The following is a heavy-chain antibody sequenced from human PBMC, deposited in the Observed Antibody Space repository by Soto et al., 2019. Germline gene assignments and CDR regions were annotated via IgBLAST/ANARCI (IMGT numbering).Heavy chain of an antibody. J-gene: IGHJ5*02. Sequence: ASVKVSCKASGYTFTSYDINWVRQATGQGLEWMGWMNPNSGNTGYALKFQGRVTMTRNTSISTAYMELSSLRSEDTAVYYCARRDIVVVPAALEFDPWGQGTLVTVSS. CDR2: MNPNSGNT. CDR1: GYTFTSYD. V-gene: IGHV1-8*01. CDR3: ARRDIVVVPAALEFDP. D-gene: IGHD2-2*01.